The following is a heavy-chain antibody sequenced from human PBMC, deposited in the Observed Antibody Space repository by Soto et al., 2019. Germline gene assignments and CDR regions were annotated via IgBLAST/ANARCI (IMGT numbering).Heavy chain of an antibody. Sequence: ASVKVSCKASGYTFTSYDINWVRQATGQGLEWMGWMNPNSGNTNYAQKFQGRVTMTRDTSISTAYMELSRLRSDDTAVYYCARGRGYSGSYYSDYWGQGTLVTVSS. J-gene: IGHJ4*02. V-gene: IGHV1-8*01. CDR1: GYTFTSYD. D-gene: IGHD1-26*01. CDR3: ARGRGYSGSYYSDY. CDR2: MNPNSGNT.